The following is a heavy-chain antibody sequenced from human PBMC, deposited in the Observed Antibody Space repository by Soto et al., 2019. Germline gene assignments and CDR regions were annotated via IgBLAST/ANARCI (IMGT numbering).Heavy chain of an antibody. Sequence: EVQLVVSGGGLVKPGGSLRLSCAASGFTFSSYSMTWVLQAPGQGLEWVSSISSSGSYIYYADSVKGRFTISRDNAKNSLYLQMNSLRAEDTAVYYCARGGRTYYLDYWGQGTLVTVSS. CDR2: ISSSGSYI. V-gene: IGHV3-21*01. J-gene: IGHJ4*02. CDR3: ARGGRTYYLDY. CDR1: GFTFSSYS.